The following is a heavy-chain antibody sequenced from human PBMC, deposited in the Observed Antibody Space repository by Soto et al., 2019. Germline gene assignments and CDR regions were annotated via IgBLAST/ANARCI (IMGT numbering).Heavy chain of an antibody. J-gene: IGHJ4*02. Sequence: GGSLRLSCAASGFTFSSYWMSWVRQAPGKGLEWVANIKQDGSEKYYVDSVKGRFTISRDNAKNSLYLQMNSLRAEDTAVYYCARDRGWGCSGGSCYLDYWGRGTLVTVSS. V-gene: IGHV3-7*01. CDR1: GFTFSSYW. CDR2: IKQDGSEK. CDR3: ARDRGWGCSGGSCYLDY. D-gene: IGHD2-15*01.